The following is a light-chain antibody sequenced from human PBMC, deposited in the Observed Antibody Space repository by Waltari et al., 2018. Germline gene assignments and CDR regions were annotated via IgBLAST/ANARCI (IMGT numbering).Light chain of an antibody. CDR1: NIGDKS. CDR3: QVWDTSDHRV. Sequence: SYVLTQPPSVSVAPGKTAVITCGGNNIGDKSVHWYRLKPGQAPVVVVHDDSDRPSGIPERLSGSNAGNTGTLTISRVEAGDEADYYCQVWDTSDHRVFGGGTKLTVL. CDR2: DDS. J-gene: IGLJ2*01. V-gene: IGLV3-21*03.